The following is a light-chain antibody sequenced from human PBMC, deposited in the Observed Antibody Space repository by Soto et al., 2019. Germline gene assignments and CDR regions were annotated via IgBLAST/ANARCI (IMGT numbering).Light chain of an antibody. J-gene: IGLJ1*01. V-gene: IGLV2-14*01. CDR1: SSDVGDYNY. Sequence: QSALTQPASVSGSPGQSITISCTGASSDVGDYNYVSWYQHHPGKAPKLLIYEVNNRPSGVSDRFSGSKSGNVASLTISWLQAEDEAAYYCSSHKSSSTYVFGTGTKVTVL. CDR3: SSHKSSSTYV. CDR2: EVN.